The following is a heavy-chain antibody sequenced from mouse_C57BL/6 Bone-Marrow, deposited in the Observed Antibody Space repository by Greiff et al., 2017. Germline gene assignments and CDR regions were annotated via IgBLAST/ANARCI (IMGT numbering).Heavy chain of an antibody. Sequence: EVQLQESGPELVKPGDSVKISCKASGYSFTGHFMNWVMQSHGKSLEWIGRINPYNGDTFYNQKFKGKATLTVDKSSSTAHMELRSLTSEDSAVYYCALYDYDVEGFAYWGQGTLVTVSA. CDR2: INPYNGDT. D-gene: IGHD2-4*01. V-gene: IGHV1-20*01. CDR3: ALYDYDVEGFAY. CDR1: GYSFTGHF. J-gene: IGHJ3*01.